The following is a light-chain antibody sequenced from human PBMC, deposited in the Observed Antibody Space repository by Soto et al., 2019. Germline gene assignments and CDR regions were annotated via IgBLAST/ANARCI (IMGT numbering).Light chain of an antibody. J-gene: IGKJ1*01. V-gene: IGKV1-5*01. Sequence: DIQMTQSPSTLSASVGDRVTITCRASQSISWWLAWYQQKPGKAPKLLIYDVSSLESGVPSRFSGSGPGTEFTLTISSLQPDDSATYYCQQYNTFWTFGQGTKVDI. CDR2: DVS. CDR1: QSISWW. CDR3: QQYNTFWT.